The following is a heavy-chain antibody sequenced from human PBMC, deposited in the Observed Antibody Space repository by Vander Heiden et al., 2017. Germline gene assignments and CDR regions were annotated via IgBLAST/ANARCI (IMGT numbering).Heavy chain of an antibody. Sequence: EVQLVESGGGLVQPGGSLRLSCAASGFTFSSYDMHWVRQATGKGLEWVSAIGTAGDTYYPGSVKGRFTISRENAKNSLYLQMNSLRAGDTAVYYCARGGARWHPGASDAFDIWGQGTMVTVSS. V-gene: IGHV3-13*01. CDR1: GFTFSSYD. J-gene: IGHJ3*02. CDR3: ARGGARWHPGASDAFDI. D-gene: IGHD3-10*01. CDR2: IGTAGDT.